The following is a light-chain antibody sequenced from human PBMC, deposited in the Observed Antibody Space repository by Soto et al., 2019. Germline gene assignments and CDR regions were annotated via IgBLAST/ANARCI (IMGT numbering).Light chain of an antibody. CDR2: GAS. Sequence: EIVLTQSPGTLSLSPGERATLSCRASQSVSSSYLAWYQQKPGQAPRLLIYGASSRATGIPDRFSGTGSGTDFNLTISRLEPEDFAVYYCQQYVSSAWTFGQGTKVEIK. V-gene: IGKV3-20*01. J-gene: IGKJ1*01. CDR1: QSVSSSY. CDR3: QQYVSSAWT.